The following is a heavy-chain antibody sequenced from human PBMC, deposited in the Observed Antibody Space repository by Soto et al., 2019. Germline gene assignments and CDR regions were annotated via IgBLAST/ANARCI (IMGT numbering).Heavy chain of an antibody. CDR3: ARAKGYYYDSSGPREAFDY. Sequence: QVQLQESGPGLVKPSQTLSLTCTVSAGSISSGGYYWSWFRQHPGKGLEWNGYIYYSGNTYYNPSLKSRVTISVDTSKNQFSLKLSSVTAADTAVYYCARAKGYYYDSSGPREAFDYWGQGTLVTVSS. CDR1: AGSISSGGYY. J-gene: IGHJ4*02. D-gene: IGHD3-22*01. V-gene: IGHV4-31*03. CDR2: IYYSGNT.